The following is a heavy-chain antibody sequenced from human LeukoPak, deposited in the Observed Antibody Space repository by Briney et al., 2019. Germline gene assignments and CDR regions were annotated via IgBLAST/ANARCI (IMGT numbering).Heavy chain of an antibody. V-gene: IGHV4-39*01. J-gene: IGHJ4*02. Sequence: SETLSLTCSLSADSITSGYWGWVRQPPGKGLEWIGKIWYTGNTYYSPSVQSRLTISVDTSKNQFSLRLSSVTAADTALYYCARLFDSWGQGILVTVSS. CDR1: ADSITSGY. CDR3: ARLFDS. CDR2: IWYTGNT.